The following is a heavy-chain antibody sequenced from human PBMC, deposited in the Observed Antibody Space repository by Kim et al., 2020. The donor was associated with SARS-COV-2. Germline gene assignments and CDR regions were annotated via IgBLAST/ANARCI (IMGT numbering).Heavy chain of an antibody. Sequence: SETLSLTCTVSGGSISRYYWSWIRQPPGKGLEWIGNIYYSGSTNQNPSLKRRVTISLDMSKTQFSLKLSSVTAAVTAAYYCARARGYCSGGNCYSDGWF. CDR3: ARARGYCSGGNCYSDGWF. D-gene: IGHD2-15*01. CDR2: IYYSGST. CDR1: GGSISRYY. V-gene: IGHV4-59*01. J-gene: IGHJ5*01.